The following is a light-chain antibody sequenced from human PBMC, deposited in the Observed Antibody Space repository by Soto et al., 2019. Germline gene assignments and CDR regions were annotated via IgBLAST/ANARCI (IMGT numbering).Light chain of an antibody. CDR1: SNDIGGFNY. J-gene: IGLJ1*01. CDR3: CSYARSVTYV. CDR2: DVT. Sequence: QSALTQPASVSGSPGQSITISCTGSSNDIGGFNYVSWYQQFPGKAPKLIIHDVTNRPSGVSDRFSGSKSGNAAYLTISGLQAEDEADYYCCSYARSVTYVFGAGTKVTVL. V-gene: IGLV2-14*03.